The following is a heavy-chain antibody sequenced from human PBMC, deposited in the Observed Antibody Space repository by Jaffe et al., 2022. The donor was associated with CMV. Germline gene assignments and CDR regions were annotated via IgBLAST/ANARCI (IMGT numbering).Heavy chain of an antibody. CDR3: ARDVMYNWNRLTSYFDY. CDR1: GFTFSDYY. CDR2: ISSSSSYT. D-gene: IGHD1-20*01. J-gene: IGHJ4*02. V-gene: IGHV3-11*06. Sequence: QVQLVESGGGLVKPGGSLRLSCAASGFTFSDYYMSWIRQAPGKGLEWVSYISSSSSYTNYADSVKGRFTISRDNAKNSLYLQMNSLRAEDTAVYYCARDVMYNWNRLTSYFDYWGQGTLVTVSS.